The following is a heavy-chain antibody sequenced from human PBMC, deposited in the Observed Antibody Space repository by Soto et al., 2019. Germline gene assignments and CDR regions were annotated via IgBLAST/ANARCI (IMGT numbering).Heavy chain of an antibody. Sequence: ASVKVSCKASGYTFTSYGISWVRQAPGQGLEWMGWISAYNGNTNYAQKLQGRVTMTTDTSTSTAYMELRSLRSDDTAVYYCARDHDYDYVWGSYRPYYWGQGTLVTVS. CDR2: ISAYNGNT. V-gene: IGHV1-18*01. CDR3: ARDHDYDYVWGSYRPYY. J-gene: IGHJ4*02. CDR1: GYTFTSYG. D-gene: IGHD3-16*02.